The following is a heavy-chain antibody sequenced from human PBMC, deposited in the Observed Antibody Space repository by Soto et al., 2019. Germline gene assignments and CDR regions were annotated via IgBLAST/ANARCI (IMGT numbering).Heavy chain of an antibody. V-gene: IGHV3-64D*06. CDR2: ISSNGGST. CDR3: VANYDVWSSPVDY. J-gene: IGHJ4*02. CDR1: GFTFSSYA. Sequence: PGGSLRLSCSASGFTFSSYAMHWVRQAPGKGLEYVSAISSNGGSTYYADSVKGRFTISRDNSKNTLYLQMSSLRAEDTAGYYCVANYDVWSSPVDYWGQGTLVTVSS. D-gene: IGHD3-3*01.